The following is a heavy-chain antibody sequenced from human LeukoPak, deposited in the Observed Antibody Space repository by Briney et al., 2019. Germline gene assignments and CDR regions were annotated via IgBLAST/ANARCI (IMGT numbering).Heavy chain of an antibody. CDR2: ISGSGGST. D-gene: IGHD3-10*01. CDR3: AKSGGYYYYYYMDV. J-gene: IGHJ6*03. V-gene: IGHV3-23*01. Sequence: PGGSLRLSCAASGFTFSSYAMSCVRRAPGKGLEWVSAISGSGGSTYYADSVKGRFTISRDNSKNTLYLQMNSLRAEDTAVYYCAKSGGYYYYYYMDVWGKGTTVTVSS. CDR1: GFTFSSYA.